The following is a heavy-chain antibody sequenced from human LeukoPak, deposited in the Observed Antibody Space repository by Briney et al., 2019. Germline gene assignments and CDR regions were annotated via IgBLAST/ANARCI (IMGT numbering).Heavy chain of an antibody. J-gene: IGHJ4*02. CDR1: GFTFSNYG. CDR3: ARNWNDDY. CDR2: VSYDGYHK. D-gene: IGHD1-1*01. V-gene: IGHV3-30*03. Sequence: PGRSLRLSCAASGFTFSNYGMHWVRQAPGKGLEWVAIVSYDGYHKYYADSVKGRFTISRDNAKNTLYLQMNSLRAEDTAVYYCARNWNDDYWGQGTLVTVSS.